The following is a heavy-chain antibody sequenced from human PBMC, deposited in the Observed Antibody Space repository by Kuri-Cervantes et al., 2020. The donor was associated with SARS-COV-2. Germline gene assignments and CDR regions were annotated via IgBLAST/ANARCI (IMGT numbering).Heavy chain of an antibody. J-gene: IGHJ4*02. V-gene: IGHV1-18*04. CDR2: INPNNGNT. CDR3: ARDLDPAAVHVIDY. CDR1: GYTFTGYY. Sequence: ASVKVSCKASGYTFTGYYMHWVRQAPGQGLEWMGWINPNNGNTNYAQKLQGRVTKTTDTSTSTAYMELRSLRSDDTAVYYCARDLDPAAVHVIDYWGQGTLVTVSS. D-gene: IGHD6-13*01.